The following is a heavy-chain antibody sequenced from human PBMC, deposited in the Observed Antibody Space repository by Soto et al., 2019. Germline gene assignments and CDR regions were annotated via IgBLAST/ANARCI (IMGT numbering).Heavy chain of an antibody. CDR2: IYSSGAT. D-gene: IGHD1-20*01. Sequence: GALRLSCIPSGFIVSHNYMSWVRQAPGTGLEWVSVIYSSGATYYADSVKGRFTISRDDSKNTLYLQMNSLRAEDTAVYYCARGITGTTFDYWGQGTLVTVSS. V-gene: IGHV3-53*01. J-gene: IGHJ4*02. CDR3: ARGITGTTFDY. CDR1: GFIVSHNY.